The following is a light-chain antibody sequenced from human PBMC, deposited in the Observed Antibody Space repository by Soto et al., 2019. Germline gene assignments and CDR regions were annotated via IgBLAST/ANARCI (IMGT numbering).Light chain of an antibody. J-gene: IGLJ3*02. CDR3: QSCDSSDQV. CDR1: SGSIASNY. CDR2: EDN. Sequence: NFMLTQPHSVSESPGKTVTISCTRSSGSIASNYVQWYQQRPGSSPTTVIYEDNQRPSGVPDRFSGSIDSSSNSASLTSSGLKTEDEADYYCQSCDSSDQVFGGGTKLTVL. V-gene: IGLV6-57*01.